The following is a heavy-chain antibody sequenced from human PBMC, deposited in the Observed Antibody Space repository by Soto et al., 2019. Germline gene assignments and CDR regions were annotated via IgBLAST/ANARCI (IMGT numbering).Heavy chain of an antibody. D-gene: IGHD3-22*01. V-gene: IGHV1-58*02. CDR3: AREAEGYHYDSSGIPEAFDI. CDR2: IVVGSGNT. J-gene: IGHJ3*02. Sequence: SVKVSCKASGFTFTSSAMQWVRQARGQRLEWIGWIVVGSGNTNYAQKFQERVTITRDMSTSTAYMELSSLRSEDTAVYYCAREAEGYHYDSSGIPEAFDIWGQGTMVTV. CDR1: GFTFTSSA.